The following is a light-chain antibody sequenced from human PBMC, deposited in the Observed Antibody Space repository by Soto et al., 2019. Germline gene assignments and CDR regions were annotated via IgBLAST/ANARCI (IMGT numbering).Light chain of an antibody. CDR1: QGISSY. CDR3: LEKCFPPCS. J-gene: IGKJ4*01. CDR2: AAS. Sequence: MTQSAAAVSVYTKNRDTVTCRASQGISSYLAWYQQKPGKAPKLLIYAASTLQSGVPSRFSGSGSETDFTLTMRCLQSEDFAPYYCLEKCFPPCSFAGGTKVDIK. V-gene: IGKV1-8*01.